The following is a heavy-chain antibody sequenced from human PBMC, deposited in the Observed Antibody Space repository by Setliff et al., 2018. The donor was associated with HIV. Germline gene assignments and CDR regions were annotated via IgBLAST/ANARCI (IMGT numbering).Heavy chain of an antibody. J-gene: IGHJ4*02. Sequence: SETLSLTCAVYGGSFSGYNWNWIRQPPGKGLEWMGYVFYTGFAAYNPSLKSRLTISVDTSKSQFSLRLTSVTAADTAIYYCARQVSIPGVAITPVDYWGQGALVTVSS. CDR3: ARQVSIPGVAITPVDY. D-gene: IGHD5-12*01. CDR1: GGSFSGYN. V-gene: IGHV4-59*08. CDR2: VFYTGFA.